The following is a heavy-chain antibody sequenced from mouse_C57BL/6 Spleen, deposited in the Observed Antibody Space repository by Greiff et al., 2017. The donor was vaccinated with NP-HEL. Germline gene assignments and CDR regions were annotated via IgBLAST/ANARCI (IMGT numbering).Heavy chain of an antibody. CDR2: INYDGSST. J-gene: IGHJ4*01. D-gene: IGHD1-1*01. Sequence: EVHLVESEGGLVQPGSSMKLSCTASGFTFSDYYMAWVRQVPEKGLEWVANINYDGSSTYYLDSLKSRFIISRDNAKNILYLQMSSLKSEDTATYYCARGSVYYYGSSYERGYAMDYWGQGTSVTVSS. V-gene: IGHV5-16*01. CDR1: GFTFSDYY. CDR3: ARGSVYYYGSSYERGYAMDY.